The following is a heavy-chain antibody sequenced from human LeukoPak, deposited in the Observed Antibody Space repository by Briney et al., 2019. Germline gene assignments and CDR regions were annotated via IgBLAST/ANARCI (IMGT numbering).Heavy chain of an antibody. CDR1: GGSISSYY. CDR2: IYYSGTT. CDR3: ARDFLEPPDFWSGYYKSWFDP. Sequence: SETLSLTCTVSGGSISSYYWGWIRQPPGKGLEWIGYIYYSGTTNYNPSLKSRVTISVDTSKNQLSLKLNSVTAADTAVYYCARDFLEPPDFWSGYYKSWFDPWGQGTLVTVSS. D-gene: IGHD3-3*01. V-gene: IGHV4-59*01. J-gene: IGHJ5*02.